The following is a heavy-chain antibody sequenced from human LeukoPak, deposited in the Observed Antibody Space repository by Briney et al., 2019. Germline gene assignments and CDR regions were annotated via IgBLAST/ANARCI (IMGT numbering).Heavy chain of an antibody. CDR1: GYTFSNFD. CDR2: ISSSIII. Sequence: GGSLRLSCSVSGYTFSNFDMNWVRQAPGKGLEWVSYISSSIIIYYADSVKGRFTISRDNAKNSLYLQMNSLRVEDTAVYYCARDPWQLAHLYFDYWGQGTLVTVSS. D-gene: IGHD6-6*01. V-gene: IGHV3-69-1*01. J-gene: IGHJ4*02. CDR3: ARDPWQLAHLYFDY.